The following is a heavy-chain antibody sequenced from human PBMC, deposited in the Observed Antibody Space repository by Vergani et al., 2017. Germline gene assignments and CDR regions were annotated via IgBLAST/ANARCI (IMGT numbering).Heavy chain of an antibody. D-gene: IGHD3-10*01. CDR3: ARDQGPGTNRHHYGMDV. CDR1: GFTFGSYS. Sequence: EENLVESGGGLVKPGGSLRLSCVASGFTFGSYSVNWVRQAPGRGLEWVSSISSSGNYVYYTASVKGRFSISRDNAKSLLSLQMNSLRADDTAVYYCARDQGPGTNRHHYGMDVWGQGTTVTVSS. V-gene: IGHV3-21*06. CDR2: ISSSGNYV. J-gene: IGHJ6*02.